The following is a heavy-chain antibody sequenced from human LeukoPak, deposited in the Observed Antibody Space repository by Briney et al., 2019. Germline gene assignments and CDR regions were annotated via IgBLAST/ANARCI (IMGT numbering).Heavy chain of an antibody. J-gene: IGHJ4*02. CDR2: ISGSGGST. CDR1: GFTFGSYA. D-gene: IGHD1-26*01. V-gene: IGHV3-23*01. CDR3: AKTVGATKTLFDY. Sequence: GGSLRLSCAASGFTFGSYAMSWVRQAPGKGLEWVSAISGSGGSTYYADSVKGRFTISRDNSKNTLYLQMNSLRAEDTAVYYCAKTVGATKTLFDYWGQGTLVTVSS.